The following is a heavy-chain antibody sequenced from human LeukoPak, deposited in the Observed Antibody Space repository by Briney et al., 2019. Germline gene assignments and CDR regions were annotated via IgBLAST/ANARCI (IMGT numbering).Heavy chain of an antibody. CDR1: GYTFTSSG. J-gene: IGHJ4*02. Sequence: ASVKVSCKASGYTFTSSGISWVRQAPGQGLEWMGWISAYNGNTNYAQKLQGRVTMTTDTSTSTAYMELRSLRSDDTAVYYCARDRENDYGDYSHYFDYWGQGTLVTVSS. V-gene: IGHV1-18*01. CDR2: ISAYNGNT. CDR3: ARDRENDYGDYSHYFDY. D-gene: IGHD4-17*01.